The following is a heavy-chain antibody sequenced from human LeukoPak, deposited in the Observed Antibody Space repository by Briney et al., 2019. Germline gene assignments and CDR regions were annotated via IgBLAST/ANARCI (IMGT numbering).Heavy chain of an antibody. Sequence: GGSLRLSCAASGFTFSSYNMNWVRQAPGKGLEWVSSITSSSSYIYYADSVKGRFTISRDNSKNTLYLQMNSLRAEDTAVYYCAKDPRRITMVRGVMGENYYYYMDVWGKGTTVTISS. CDR2: ITSSSSYI. CDR3: AKDPRRITMVRGVMGENYYYYMDV. D-gene: IGHD3-10*01. CDR1: GFTFSSYN. J-gene: IGHJ6*03. V-gene: IGHV3-21*01.